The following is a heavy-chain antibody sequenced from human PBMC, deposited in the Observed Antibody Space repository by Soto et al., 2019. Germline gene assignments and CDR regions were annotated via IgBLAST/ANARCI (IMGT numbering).Heavy chain of an antibody. CDR2: IYSGGST. J-gene: IGHJ4*02. Sequence: EPLVESGGDLVQPGGSLRLSCAASGFTVSNNYMSWVRQAPGKGLEWVSLIYSGGSTYYADSVKGRFTISRDSSKNTLYLQMNSLRAEDTAMYYCAAYSHKGYWGQGTLVTVSS. CDR1: GFTVSNNY. V-gene: IGHV3-66*01. D-gene: IGHD3-16*01. CDR3: AAYSHKGY.